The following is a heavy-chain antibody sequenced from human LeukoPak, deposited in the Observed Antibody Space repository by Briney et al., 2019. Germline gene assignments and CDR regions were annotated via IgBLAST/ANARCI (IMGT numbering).Heavy chain of an antibody. J-gene: IGHJ4*02. CDR1: GFTFSSYA. D-gene: IGHD6-13*01. CDR2: ISGSGGST. V-gene: IGHV3-23*01. CDR3: AKDHSSSWYVFGH. Sequence: GGSLRLSCAASGFTFSSYAMSWVRQAPGKGLEWVSAISGSGGSTYYADSVKGRLTISRDNSKNTLYLQMNSLRAEDTAVYYCAKDHSSSWYVFGHWGQGTLVTVSS.